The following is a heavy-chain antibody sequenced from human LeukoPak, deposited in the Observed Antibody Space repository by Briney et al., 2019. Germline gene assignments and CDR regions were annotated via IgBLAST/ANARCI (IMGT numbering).Heavy chain of an antibody. CDR3: AKTARIPFS. V-gene: IGHV4-59*01. CDR2: IYYTGDS. Sequence: SETLSPTCTVSGDSITSSYWSWIRQPPGKGLECIGYIYYTGDSAYNPSLEGRVSMSLDASNNQFSLKLKSVTAADTAVYYYAKTARIPFSWGRGTLVTVSS. D-gene: IGHD1-1*01. CDR1: GDSITSSY. J-gene: IGHJ5*02.